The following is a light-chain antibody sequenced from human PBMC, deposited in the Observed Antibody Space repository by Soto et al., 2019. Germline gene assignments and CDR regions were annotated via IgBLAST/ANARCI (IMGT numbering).Light chain of an antibody. CDR2: EVS. J-gene: IGLJ2*01. V-gene: IGLV2-8*01. CDR1: SSDVGGSNY. Sequence: QSALTQPPSASGSPGQSVTISCTGTSSDVGGSNYVSWYQQHPGKVPKLMIYEVSKRPSGVPDRFSGSKSGNTASLTVSGLQAEDEADYYCSSYAGSNIVVFGGGTKLTVL. CDR3: SSYAGSNIVV.